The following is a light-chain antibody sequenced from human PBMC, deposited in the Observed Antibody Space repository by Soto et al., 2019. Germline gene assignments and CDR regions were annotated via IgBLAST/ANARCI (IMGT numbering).Light chain of an antibody. Sequence: DIQMTQSPSTLSASVGDRVTITCRASQSISSWLAWYQQKPGTAPNLLIYKASTLQSGVPSRFSGSGSGTEFTLTISSLQTHDSATYYCQQYNDNWTFGQGNKVE. CDR3: QQYNDNWT. CDR2: KAS. CDR1: QSISSW. J-gene: IGKJ1*01. V-gene: IGKV1-5*03.